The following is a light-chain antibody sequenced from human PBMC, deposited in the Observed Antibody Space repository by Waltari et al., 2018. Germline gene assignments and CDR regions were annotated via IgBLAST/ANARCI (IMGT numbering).Light chain of an antibody. CDR3: QQYAYSPFT. CDR1: QSVSSSY. V-gene: IGKV3-20*01. J-gene: IGKJ2*01. CDR2: GAS. Sequence: EIVLTQSPGTLSLSPGEGATLSCRASQSVSSSYIVWYQQKPGHALRLLIYGASSRATGIPDRFSGSGSGTDFTLTINRLEPEDFAVYYCQQYAYSPFTFGQGTKLEIK.